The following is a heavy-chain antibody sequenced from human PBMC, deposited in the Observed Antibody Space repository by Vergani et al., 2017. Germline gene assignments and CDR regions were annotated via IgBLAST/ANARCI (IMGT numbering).Heavy chain of an antibody. Sequence: QLQLQESGPGLVKPSETLSLTCTVSGGSISSSSYYWGWIRQPPGKGLEWIGSIYYSGSTYYNPSLKSRVTISVDTSKNQFSLKLGSVTAADTAVYYCARHIDYDFWSGYRERDVWGKGTTVTVSS. D-gene: IGHD3-3*01. CDR1: GGSISSSSYY. V-gene: IGHV4-39*01. J-gene: IGHJ6*04. CDR2: IYYSGST. CDR3: ARHIDYDFWSGYRERDV.